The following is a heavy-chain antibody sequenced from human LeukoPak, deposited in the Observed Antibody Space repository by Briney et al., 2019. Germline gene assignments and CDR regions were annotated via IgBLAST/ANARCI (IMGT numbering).Heavy chain of an antibody. D-gene: IGHD3-10*01. CDR1: GGSISSYY. J-gene: IGHJ6*03. CDR3: ARETSTYYYGSGKNYMDV. CDR2: IYYSGST. V-gene: IGHV4-59*01. Sequence: SETLSLTCTVSGGSISSYYWSWIRQPPGKGLEWIGYIYYSGSTNYNPSLKSRVTISVDTSKNQFSLKLSSVTAADTAVYYCARETSTYYYGSGKNYMDVWGKGTTVTVSS.